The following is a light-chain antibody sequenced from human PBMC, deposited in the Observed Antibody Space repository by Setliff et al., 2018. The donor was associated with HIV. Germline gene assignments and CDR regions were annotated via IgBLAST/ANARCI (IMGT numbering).Light chain of an antibody. CDR1: SGSVSSSYY. Sequence: VVTQEPSFSVSPGGTVTLTCALSSGSVSSSYYPSWYQQTPGQAPRTLIYSTNTRSSGVPDRFSGSILGNKAALTITGAQADDESDYYCVLYIGSGCWVFGGGTKVTVL. CDR2: STN. V-gene: IGLV8-61*01. CDR3: VLYIGSGCWV. J-gene: IGLJ3*02.